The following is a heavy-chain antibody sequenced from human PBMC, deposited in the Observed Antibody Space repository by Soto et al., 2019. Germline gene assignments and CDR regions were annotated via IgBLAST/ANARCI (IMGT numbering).Heavy chain of an antibody. CDR1: GGSISSFY. V-gene: IGHV4-4*07. D-gene: IGHD5-12*01. CDR2: IYSGGRN. Sequence: SETLSLTCTVSGGSISSFYWSWIRQPAGKGLEWIGRIYSGGRNNYNPSLKSRVTISVDTSKNQFSLKLSSVTAADTAVYYCARAATAMYYFDYWGQGTLVTVSS. CDR3: ARAATAMYYFDY. J-gene: IGHJ4*02.